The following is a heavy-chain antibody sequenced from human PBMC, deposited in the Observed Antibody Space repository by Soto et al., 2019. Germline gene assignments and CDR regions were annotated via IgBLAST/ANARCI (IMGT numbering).Heavy chain of an antibody. CDR2: IDPIDSKT. D-gene: IGHD6-13*01. CDR3: ARRIAAAGGYYYYAFDV. CDR1: GYNFDTYW. Sequence: GESLKISCKGSGYNFDTYWINWVRQTPGKGLEWMGRIDPIDSKTKYSPSLEGHITISVDKTISTTYLQWSSLKASDTSIYYCARRIAAAGGYYYYAFDVWGQGTAVTVSS. J-gene: IGHJ6*02. V-gene: IGHV5-10-1*01.